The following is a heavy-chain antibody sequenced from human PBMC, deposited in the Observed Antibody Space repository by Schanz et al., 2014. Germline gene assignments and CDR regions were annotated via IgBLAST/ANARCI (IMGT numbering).Heavy chain of an antibody. Sequence: EVQLVESGGGVVRPGGSLRLSCAASGFGFDDYAMSWVRQAPGKGLEWVSGINWNGGSTGYADSVKGRFTISRDNSMNTLHLQMDGLRVEDTAVYYCARDAVALVPEYFMDVWGKGTPVTGSS. CDR3: ARDAVALVPEYFMDV. J-gene: IGHJ6*03. V-gene: IGHV3-20*04. CDR1: GFGFDDYA. D-gene: IGHD2-15*01. CDR2: INWNGGST.